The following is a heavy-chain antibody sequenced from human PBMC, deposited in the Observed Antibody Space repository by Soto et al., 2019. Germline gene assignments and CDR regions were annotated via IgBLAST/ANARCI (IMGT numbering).Heavy chain of an antibody. CDR1: GFTFSTYG. CDR3: ARDLASIDY. Sequence: PGGSLRLSCAASGFTFSTYGMNWVRQAPGKGLEWVSYISRSSTYIYYADSVKGRFTISRDNAKNSLYLQMNSLRAEDTAMYFCARDLASIDYWGQGTLVTVS. J-gene: IGHJ4*02. V-gene: IGHV3-21*01. CDR2: ISRSSTYI.